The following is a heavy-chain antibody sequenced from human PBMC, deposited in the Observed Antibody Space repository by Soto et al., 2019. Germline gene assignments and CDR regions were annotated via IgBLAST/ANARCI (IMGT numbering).Heavy chain of an antibody. V-gene: IGHV3-30-3*01. D-gene: IGHD2-15*01. CDR2: VSHDGVNK. Sequence: QMQLVESGGGVVQPGRSLRLSCAASGFSFRNYNLHWVRQALGKGLEWVAVVSHDGVNKHYAESVKGRLSISRDSSRDILYLQMNSLRPEDTAVYYCVRETQIVMVVVPTPGSPGAFDMWGQGTMVTVSS. CDR3: VRETQIVMVVVPTPGSPGAFDM. J-gene: IGHJ3*02. CDR1: GFSFRNYN.